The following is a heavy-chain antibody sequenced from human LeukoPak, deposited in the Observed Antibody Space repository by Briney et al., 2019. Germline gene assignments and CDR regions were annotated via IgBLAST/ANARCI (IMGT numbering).Heavy chain of an antibody. J-gene: IGHJ5*02. V-gene: IGHV4-34*01. CDR2: INHSGSP. D-gene: IGHD6-13*01. Sequence: PSETLSLTCAVYGGSFSGYYWSWIRQPPGKGLEWIGEINHSGSPNYNPSLKSRVTISVDTSKNQFSLKLSSVTAADTAVYYCASDYGSIAAAGTPFDPWGQGTLVTVSS. CDR3: ASDYGSIAAAGTPFDP. CDR1: GGSFSGYY.